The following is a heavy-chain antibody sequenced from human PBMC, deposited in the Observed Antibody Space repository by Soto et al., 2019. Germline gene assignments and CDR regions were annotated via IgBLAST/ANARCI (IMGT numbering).Heavy chain of an antibody. D-gene: IGHD2-21*02. CDR2: IKSKTDGEAT. J-gene: IGHJ4*02. V-gene: IGHV3-15*01. CDR1: GFTFTNAW. Sequence: EVQLVDSGGGLVKPGGSLTLSCAASGFTFTNAWMSWVRQAPGKGLEWVGRIKSKTDGEATDYAAPVKGRFTISSDDSKNTMYLQMNSLQIEDTAVYYCTLHIVVVTSIHNYFNYWGQGTLVTVSS. CDR3: TLHIVVVTSIHNYFNY.